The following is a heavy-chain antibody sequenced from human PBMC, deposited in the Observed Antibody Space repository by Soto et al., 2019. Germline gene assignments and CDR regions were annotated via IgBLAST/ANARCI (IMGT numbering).Heavy chain of an antibody. V-gene: IGHV3-23*01. CDR1: GGSISSGGYY. D-gene: IGHD3-3*01. J-gene: IGHJ4*02. CDR2: ISGSGGST. CDR3: ASTQFLIIIARGNY. Sequence: ETLSLTCTVSGGSISSGGYYWSWIRQHPGKGLEWVSAISGSGGSTFYADSAKGRFTISRDNSNNTLYLQMNTLGPEDTALYYCASTQFLIIIARGNYWGQGALVTVSS.